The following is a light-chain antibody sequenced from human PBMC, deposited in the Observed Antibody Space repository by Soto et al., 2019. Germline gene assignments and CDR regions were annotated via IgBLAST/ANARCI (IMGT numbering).Light chain of an antibody. CDR1: SSNIGGNS. Sequence: QSVLPHPPSVSSAPGEKVTISCSGSSSNIGGNSVSWYQQLPGTAPKLLIYDDNKRPSGIPDRFSGSKSGTSATLGITGFQTGDKADYYCGSWDSSLSDYVFGTGTKVTVL. CDR3: GSWDSSLSDYV. J-gene: IGLJ1*01. CDR2: DDN. V-gene: IGLV1-51*01.